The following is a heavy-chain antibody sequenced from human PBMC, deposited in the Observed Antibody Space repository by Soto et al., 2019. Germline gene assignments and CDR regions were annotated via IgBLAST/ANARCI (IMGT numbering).Heavy chain of an antibody. CDR3: ARQPTTGDTDLWFDP. J-gene: IGHJ5*02. Sequence: QLQLLESGPGLVKASETLSLTCSVSGGSISTSRSYWAWIRQPPGKGLGWLANIFYSGSTFYNPSLASRVSVSVDTSKNEFSLKLRSVTAADTAVYYSARQPTTGDTDLWFDPWGQGTLVTVSS. V-gene: IGHV4-39*01. CDR2: IFYSGST. D-gene: IGHD2-21*01. CDR1: GGSISTSRSY.